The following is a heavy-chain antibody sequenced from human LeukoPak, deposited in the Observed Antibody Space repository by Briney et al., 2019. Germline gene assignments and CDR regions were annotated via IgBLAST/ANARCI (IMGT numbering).Heavy chain of an antibody. CDR1: GLTFSNSW. D-gene: IGHD3-10*01. Sequence: GGSLRLSCEAAGLTFSNSWMHWVRQAPGKGLVWVSRINNEGTTISYADSVKGRFTISRDNAKNTLYLQMNSLRAEDTAVYYCARVSGLGMNEYYQHWGQGTLVTVAS. V-gene: IGHV3-74*01. CDR3: ARVSGLGMNEYYQH. CDR2: INNEGTTI. J-gene: IGHJ1*01.